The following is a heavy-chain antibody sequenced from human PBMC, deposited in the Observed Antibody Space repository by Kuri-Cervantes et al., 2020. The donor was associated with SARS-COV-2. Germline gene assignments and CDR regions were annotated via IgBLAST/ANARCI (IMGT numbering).Heavy chain of an antibody. CDR3: ARDGVGGYCSGGSCYEDDAFDI. J-gene: IGHJ3*02. CDR2: ISWNSGSI. V-gene: IGHV3-9*01. Sequence: GGSLRLSCAASGFTFDDYAMHWVRQAPGKGLEWVSGISWNSGSIGYADSVKGRFTISRDNAKNSLYLQMNSLRAEDTAVYYCARDGVGGYCSGGSCYEDDAFDIWGQGTMVTVSS. CDR1: GFTFDDYA. D-gene: IGHD2-15*01.